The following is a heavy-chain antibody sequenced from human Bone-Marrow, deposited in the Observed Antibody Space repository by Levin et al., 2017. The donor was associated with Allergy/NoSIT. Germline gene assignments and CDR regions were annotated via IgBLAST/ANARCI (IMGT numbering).Heavy chain of an antibody. D-gene: IGHD3-22*01. CDR1: GFTFGDYA. CDR2: IRSKPYGGTT. CDR3: SRGPNYYDSSVLNWFDP. V-gene: IGHV3-49*04. J-gene: IGHJ5*02. Sequence: GGSLRLSCTASGFTFGDYAMTWVRQPPGKGLEWVGFIRSKPYGGTTEYAASVKDRFTISRDDSKSIAYLQMNSLKTEDTALYYCSRGPNYYDSSVLNWFDPWGQGTLVTVSS.